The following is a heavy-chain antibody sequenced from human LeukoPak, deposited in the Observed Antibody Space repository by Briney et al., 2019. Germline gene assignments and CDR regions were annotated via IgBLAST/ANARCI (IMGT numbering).Heavy chain of an antibody. CDR3: EKDSHLDV. D-gene: IGHD2-15*01. CDR1: GGSISGSDLY. V-gene: IGHV4-39*01. CDR2: IHSSGNS. Sequence: PSETLSLTCTVSGGSISGSDLYWSWIRQLPGKGLEWIGNIHSSGNSFCNPSLKSRVTISVDTSKNQFSLKLSSVTAADTAAYYCEKDSHLDVWGQGTTVTVSS. J-gene: IGHJ6*02.